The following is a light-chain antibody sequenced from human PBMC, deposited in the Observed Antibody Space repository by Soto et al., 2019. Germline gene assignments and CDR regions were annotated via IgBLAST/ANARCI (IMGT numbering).Light chain of an antibody. CDR1: QSISSH. J-gene: IGKJ3*01. CDR3: QQSYLPPFT. V-gene: IGKV1-39*01. Sequence: DIQMTQSPSSLSASLGDRVSITCRASQSISSHLNWYQQKPGKAPELLIYGASSLQSGVPSRFSGSGSGTDFTLIINSLQPEDFAMYYCQQSYLPPFTLGPGTKVDIK. CDR2: GAS.